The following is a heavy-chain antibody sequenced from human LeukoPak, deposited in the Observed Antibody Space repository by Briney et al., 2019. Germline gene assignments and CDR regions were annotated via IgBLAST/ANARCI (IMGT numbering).Heavy chain of an antibody. CDR3: ARQSGTIASGGTDY. D-gene: IGHD2-21*01. J-gene: IGHJ4*02. CDR2: IYIGDSDT. CDR1: GYSFPSYW. Sequence: GESLKISCKGSGYSFPSYWIAWVRQMPGKGLEWMGIIYIGDSDTRYSPSFQGQVTISADTSISTAYLQWSRLKASDTAMYYCARQSGTIASGGTDYWGQGTLVIVSS. V-gene: IGHV5-51*01.